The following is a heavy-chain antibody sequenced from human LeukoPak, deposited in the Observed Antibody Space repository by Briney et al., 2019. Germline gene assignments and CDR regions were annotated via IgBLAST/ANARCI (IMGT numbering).Heavy chain of an antibody. V-gene: IGHV3-21*01. CDR3: ARNYDFWSSPQGYMDV. Sequence: GGSLRLSCSASGFTFSSHCMNWVRQTPGKGLEWVSSISTSSSFIYYADSVKGRFTISRDNAKSSLYLQMNGLRAEDTAVYYCARNYDFWSSPQGYMDVWGKGTTVTVSS. CDR2: ISTSSSFI. D-gene: IGHD3-3*01. CDR1: GFTFSSHC. J-gene: IGHJ6*03.